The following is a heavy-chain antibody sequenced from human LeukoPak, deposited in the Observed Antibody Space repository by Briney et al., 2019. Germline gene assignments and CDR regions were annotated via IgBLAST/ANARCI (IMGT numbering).Heavy chain of an antibody. D-gene: IGHD3-22*01. J-gene: IGHJ4*02. CDR3: ARTFAYYYDSSGYYDY. Sequence: GASVNVSCKASGYTFTGYYMHWVRQAPGQGLEWMGWINPNSGGTNYAQKFQGRVTMTRDTSISTAYMELSRLRSDDTAVYYCARTFAYYYDSSGYYDYWGQGTLVTVSS. V-gene: IGHV1-2*02. CDR1: GYTFTGYY. CDR2: INPNSGGT.